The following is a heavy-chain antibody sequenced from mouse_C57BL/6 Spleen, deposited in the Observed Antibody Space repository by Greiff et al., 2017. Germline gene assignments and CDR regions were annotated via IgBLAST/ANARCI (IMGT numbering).Heavy chain of an antibody. CDR1: GYTFTSYW. D-gene: IGHD4-1*01. CDR2: IYPSDSET. J-gene: IGHJ4*01. Sequence: QVQLQQPGAELVRPGSSVKLSCKASGYTFTSYWMDWVKQRPGQGLEWIGNIYPSDSETHYNQKFKDKATLTVDKSSSTAYMQLSSLTSEDSAVYYCARKVNWFYAMDYWGQGTSVTVSS. V-gene: IGHV1-61*01. CDR3: ARKVNWFYAMDY.